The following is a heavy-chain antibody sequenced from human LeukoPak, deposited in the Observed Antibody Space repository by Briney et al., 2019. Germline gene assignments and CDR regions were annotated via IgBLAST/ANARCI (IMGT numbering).Heavy chain of an antibody. CDR1: GYTFTSYG. V-gene: IGHV1-8*01. Sequence: ASVKVSCKASGYTFTSYGINWVRQATGQGLEWMGWMNPNSGNTGYAQKFQGRVTMTRNTSISTAYMELSSLRSEDTAVYYCAGMTTVTTNWFDPWGQGTLVTVSS. CDR2: MNPNSGNT. J-gene: IGHJ5*02. CDR3: AGMTTVTTNWFDP. D-gene: IGHD4-17*01.